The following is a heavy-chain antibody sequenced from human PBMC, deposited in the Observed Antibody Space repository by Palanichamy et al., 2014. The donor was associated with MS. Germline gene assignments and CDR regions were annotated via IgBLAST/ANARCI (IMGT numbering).Heavy chain of an antibody. CDR2: IWFDGNTQ. CDR1: GFTFSSYG. J-gene: IGHJ4*02. D-gene: IGHD3-22*01. Sequence: QVQLVEVWGRRGPAWEVPELSCAASGFTFSSYGMHWVRQAPGKGLEWVAVIWFDGNTQYYADSVKGRFTISRDNSKNTLYLQMNSLRAEDTAVYYCARWGFYDSSPNDYWGQGTLVTVSS. V-gene: IGHV3-33*01. CDR3: ARWGFYDSSPNDY.